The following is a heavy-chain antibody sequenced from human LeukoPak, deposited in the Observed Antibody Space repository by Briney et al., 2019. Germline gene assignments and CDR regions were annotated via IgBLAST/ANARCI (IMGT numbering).Heavy chain of an antibody. CDR1: GFTFSSYG. Sequence: GRSLRLSCAASGFTFSSYGMHWVRQAPGKGLEWVAVIWYDGSNKYYADSVKGRFTISRDNSKNTLYLQMNSLRAEDTAVYYCARDPGYCSGGSCYLAYYFDYWGQGTLVTVPS. J-gene: IGHJ4*02. V-gene: IGHV3-33*01. CDR2: IWYDGSNK. CDR3: ARDPGYCSGGSCYLAYYFDY. D-gene: IGHD2-15*01.